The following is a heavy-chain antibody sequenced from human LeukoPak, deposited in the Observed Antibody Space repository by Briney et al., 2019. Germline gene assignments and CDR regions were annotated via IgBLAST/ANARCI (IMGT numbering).Heavy chain of an antibody. V-gene: IGHV4-34*01. CDR3: ARATTSSGWTRAEYFQH. CDR2: INHSGST. D-gene: IGHD6-19*01. CDR1: VGSFSGYY. J-gene: IGHJ1*01. Sequence: SETLSLTCAVYVGSFSGYYWSWIRQPPGKGLEWIGEINHSGSTNYNPSLKSRVTISVDTSKNQFSLKLSSVTAADTAVYYCARATTSSGWTRAEYFQHWGQGTLVAVSS.